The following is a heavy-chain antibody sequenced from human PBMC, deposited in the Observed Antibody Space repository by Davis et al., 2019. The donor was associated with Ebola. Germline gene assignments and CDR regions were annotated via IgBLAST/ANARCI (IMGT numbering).Heavy chain of an antibody. CDR1: GFDVNNYY. CDR2: ISSSGTTI. CDR3: ARGLCDFWSGYSLPPGY. J-gene: IGHJ4*02. Sequence: GESLKISCAASGFDVNNYYMSWVRQAPGKGLDWVSYISSSGTTIYYADSVKGRFTISRDNAKNSLYLQMNSLRAEDTAVYYCARGLCDFWSGYSLPPGYWGQGTLVTVSS. V-gene: IGHV3-11*01. D-gene: IGHD3-3*01.